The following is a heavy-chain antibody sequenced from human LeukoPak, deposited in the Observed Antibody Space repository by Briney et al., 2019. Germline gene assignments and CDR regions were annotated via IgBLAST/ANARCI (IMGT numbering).Heavy chain of an antibody. D-gene: IGHD6-13*01. CDR2: IHYSEST. V-gene: IGHV4-59*01. J-gene: IGHJ6*02. CDR3: ARVSAAGMEFHYGMDV. Sequence: SETLSLTCTVSGGSISSYYWSWMRQPPGKGLEWIGNIHYSESTNFNPSLKSRVAIAVDTSKNQFSLSMRSVTAADTAVYYCARVSAAGMEFHYGMDVWGQGTTVFVSS. CDR1: GGSISSYY.